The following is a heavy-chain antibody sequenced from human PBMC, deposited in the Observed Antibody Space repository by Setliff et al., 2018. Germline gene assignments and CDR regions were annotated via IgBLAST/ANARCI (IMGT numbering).Heavy chain of an antibody. V-gene: IGHV3-7*03. CDR3: ARDPAYGAFDI. J-gene: IGHJ3*02. Sequence: GGSLRLSCAASGFTFNNFWMSWVRQAPGKGLEWVANIKQDGSDQYYVDSVKGRFTISRDNAKNSLYLQMNGLRAEDTAVYYCARDPAYGAFDIWGQGTMVTVSS. D-gene: IGHD3-16*01. CDR1: GFTFNNFW. CDR2: IKQDGSDQ.